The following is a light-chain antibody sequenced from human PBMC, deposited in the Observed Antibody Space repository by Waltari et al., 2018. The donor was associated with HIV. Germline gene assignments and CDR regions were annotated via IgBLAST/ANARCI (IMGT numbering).Light chain of an antibody. CDR1: SSDVGGYNY. J-gene: IGLJ2*01. CDR2: DVS. V-gene: IGLV2-23*02. Sequence: QSALTQPASVSGSPGQSITISCTGTSSDVGGYNYVSWDQQHPGQAPKLMIYDVSKRPSGVSNRFSGSKSGNTASLTISGLQAEDEADYYCCSYAGSSTLVFGGGTKLTVL. CDR3: CSYAGSSTLV.